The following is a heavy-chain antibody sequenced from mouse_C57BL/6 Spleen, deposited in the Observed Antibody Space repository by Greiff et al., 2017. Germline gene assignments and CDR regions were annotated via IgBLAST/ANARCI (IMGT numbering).Heavy chain of an antibody. CDR1: GFTFSDYY. CDR2: ISNGGGST. V-gene: IGHV5-12*01. J-gene: IGHJ4*01. D-gene: IGHD2-1*01. CDR3: ARFCGNFPYYAMDD. Sequence: EVKVVESGGGLVQPGGSLKLSCAASGFTFSDYYMYWVRQTPEKRLEWVAYISNGGGSTYYPDTVKGRFTISRDNAKNTLYLQMSRLKSEDTAMYYCARFCGNFPYYAMDDWGQGTSVTVSS.